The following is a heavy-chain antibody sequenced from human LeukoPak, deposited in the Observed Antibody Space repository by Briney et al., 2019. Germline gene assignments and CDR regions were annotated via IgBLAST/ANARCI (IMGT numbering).Heavy chain of an antibody. CDR1: GGSISSSSYY. CDR3: TRVLDSGLSDY. Sequence: SETLSLTCTVSGGSISSSSYYWGWIRQPPEKGLEWIGSIYYSGSTYYNPSLKSRVTISVDTSKNQFSLNLSSVTAADTAVYYCTRVLDSGLSDYWGQGILVTVSS. CDR2: IYYSGST. J-gene: IGHJ4*02. V-gene: IGHV4-39*07. D-gene: IGHD3-10*01.